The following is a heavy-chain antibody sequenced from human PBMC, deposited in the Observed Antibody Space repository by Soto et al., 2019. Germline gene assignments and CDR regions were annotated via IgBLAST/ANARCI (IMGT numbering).Heavy chain of an antibody. CDR3: AKDGAGGYYYYYYMDV. J-gene: IGHJ6*03. Sequence: SETLSLTCAVYGGSFSDYYWSWIRQPPGKGLEWVGEIHPSVSTNYNPSLKSRVTISVDTSKNQFSLRAEDTAVYYCAKDGAGGYYYYYYMDVWGKGTTVTVSS. CDR1: GGSFSDYY. V-gene: IGHV4-34*01. CDR2: IHPSVST. D-gene: IGHD3-16*01.